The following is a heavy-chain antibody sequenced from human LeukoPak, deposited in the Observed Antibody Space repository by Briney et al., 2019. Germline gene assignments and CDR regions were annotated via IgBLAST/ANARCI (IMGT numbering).Heavy chain of an antibody. CDR2: INADGSRK. V-gene: IGHV3-7*01. J-gene: IGHJ4*02. Sequence: GGSLRLSCAGSGFTFNSPSWMSRVRQAPGKGLEWVANINADGSRKYYVDSVKGRFTISKDNAKKSLYLEMNSLTAEDTAVYYCARSERWGQGTLVTVSS. CDR3: ARSER. CDR1: GFTFNSPSW.